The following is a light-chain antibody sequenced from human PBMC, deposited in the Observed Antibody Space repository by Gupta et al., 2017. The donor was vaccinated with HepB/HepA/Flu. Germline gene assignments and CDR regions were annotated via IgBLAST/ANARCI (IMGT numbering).Light chain of an antibody. Sequence: DIQMTQSPSTLSASVGDRVTITSRASQSISTWLAWYQQKPGKAPNLLIYKASSLESGVPSRFSGSGSGTEFTLTISSLQPDDFATYYCQQENSYPCNFGQGTKLEIK. CDR1: QSISTW. CDR3: QQENSYPCN. J-gene: IGKJ2*02. CDR2: KAS. V-gene: IGKV1-5*03.